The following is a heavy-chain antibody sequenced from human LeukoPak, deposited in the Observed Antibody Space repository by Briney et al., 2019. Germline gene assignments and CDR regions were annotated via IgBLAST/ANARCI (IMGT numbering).Heavy chain of an antibody. D-gene: IGHD6-13*01. J-gene: IGHJ5*02. CDR3: ARDKHQLVQADWFDP. Sequence: PSETLSLTCTVSGGSISSYYWSWIRQPAGKGLEWIGRIYTSGSTNYNPSLKSRVTMSVDTFKNQFSLKLSSVTAADTAVYYCARDKHQLVQADWFDPWGQGTLVTVSS. V-gene: IGHV4-4*07. CDR2: IYTSGST. CDR1: GGSISSYY.